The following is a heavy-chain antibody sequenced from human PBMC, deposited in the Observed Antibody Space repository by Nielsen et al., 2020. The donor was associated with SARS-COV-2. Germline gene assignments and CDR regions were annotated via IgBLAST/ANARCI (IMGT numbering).Heavy chain of an antibody. CDR2: ISNDGGTK. J-gene: IGHJ4*02. CDR1: GFTFGDYA. CDR3: ARGDTVETRHLDY. D-gene: IGHD2-15*01. V-gene: IGHV3-64*04. Sequence: GESLKISCLASGFTFGDYALHWVRQAPGKGLQYVSAISNDGGTKYYADSVKGRFTISRDNAKNSLYLQMNSLRAEDTAVYYCARGDTVETRHLDYWGQGTQVTVPS.